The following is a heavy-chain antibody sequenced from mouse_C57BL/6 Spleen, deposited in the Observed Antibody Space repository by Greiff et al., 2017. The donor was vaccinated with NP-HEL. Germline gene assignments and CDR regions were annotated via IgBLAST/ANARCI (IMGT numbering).Heavy chain of an antibody. V-gene: IGHV1-7*01. D-gene: IGHD1-1*01. Sequence: QVHVKQSGAELAKPGASVKLSCKASGYTFTSYWMHWVKQRPGQGLEWIGYIHPSRGYTKYNQKFKDKATLTVDKSSSTAYMQLSSLTYEDTAVYDCARGGDSEVANREFDYWGQGTLVTVSA. J-gene: IGHJ3*01. CDR1: GYTFTSYW. CDR3: ARGGDSEVANREFDY. CDR2: IHPSRGYT.